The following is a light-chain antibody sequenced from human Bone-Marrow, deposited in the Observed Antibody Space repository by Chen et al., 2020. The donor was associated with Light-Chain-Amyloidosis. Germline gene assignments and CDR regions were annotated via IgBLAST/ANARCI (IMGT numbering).Light chain of an antibody. CDR1: NIGSTS. J-gene: IGLJ3*02. V-gene: IGLV3-21*02. CDR3: QVWDRSSDRPV. Sequence: SYVLTQPPSVSVAPGPTATTACGGNNIGSTSVHWYQQTPGQAPLLVVYDDSDRPSGIPERLSGSNSGNTATLTISRVEAGDEADYYCQVWDRSSDRPVFGGGTKLTVL. CDR2: DDS.